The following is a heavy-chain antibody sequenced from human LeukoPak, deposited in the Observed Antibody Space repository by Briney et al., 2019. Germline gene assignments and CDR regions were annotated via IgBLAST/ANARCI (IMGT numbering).Heavy chain of an antibody. Sequence: SETLSLTCTVSGGSISSSSSYWGWIRQPPGKGLEWIGNIFHSGSTYYNPSLKSRVTISVDTSKNQFSLKLSSVTAADTAVYYCAGTYYYDSSGYYHYSLWGQGTLVTVSS. J-gene: IGHJ4*02. CDR2: IFHSGST. CDR1: GGSISSSSSY. V-gene: IGHV4-39*07. D-gene: IGHD3-22*01. CDR3: AGTYYYDSSGYYHYSL.